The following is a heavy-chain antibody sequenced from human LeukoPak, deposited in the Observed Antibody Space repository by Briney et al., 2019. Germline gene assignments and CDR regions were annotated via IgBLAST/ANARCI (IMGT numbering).Heavy chain of an antibody. CDR3: ARVVVPAENWFDP. D-gene: IGHD2-2*01. CDR2: ICYSGST. Sequence: ASETLSHTCTVCVGCDSRCSYYWSWIRKPPAKGLEWIGYICYSGSTYYNPSLKSRVSISVDTSKNQFSLKLSSVTAADTAVYYCARVVVPAENWFDPWGQGTLVTVSS. CDR1: VGCDSRCSYY. V-gene: IGHV4-61*01. J-gene: IGHJ5*02.